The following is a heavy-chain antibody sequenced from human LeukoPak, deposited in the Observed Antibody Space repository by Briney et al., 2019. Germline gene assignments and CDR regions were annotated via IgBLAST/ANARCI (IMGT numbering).Heavy chain of an antibody. CDR3: AREYSSGWYVDY. D-gene: IGHD6-19*01. CDR1: GASVRSSDDY. J-gene: IGHJ4*02. CDR2: IYFSGRS. V-gene: IGHV4-39*01. Sequence: PSETLSLTCTVSGASVRSSDDYWGWIRLPPGKGLEWIATIYFSGRSFYSPSLRSRVTISVDTSENQFSLKLSSVTAADTAVYYCAREYSSGWYVDYWGQGTLVTVSS.